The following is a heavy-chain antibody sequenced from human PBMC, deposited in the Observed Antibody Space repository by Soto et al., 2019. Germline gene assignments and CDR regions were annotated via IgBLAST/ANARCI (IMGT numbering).Heavy chain of an antibody. Sequence: QVQLVQSGAEVKKPGASVKVSCKASGYTFTSYGISWVRQAPGQGLEWMGWISAYNGNTNYAQKFQGWVTMTRDTSISTAYMELSRLRSDDTAVYYCARMSSDYYGMDVWGQGTTVTVSS. CDR2: ISAYNGNT. J-gene: IGHJ6*02. CDR1: GYTFTSYG. CDR3: ARMSSDYYGMDV. V-gene: IGHV1-18*01.